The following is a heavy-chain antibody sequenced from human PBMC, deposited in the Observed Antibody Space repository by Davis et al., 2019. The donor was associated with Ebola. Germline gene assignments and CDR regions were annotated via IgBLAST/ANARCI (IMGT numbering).Heavy chain of an antibody. CDR1: GFTFSSYG. CDR3: AKDPVVAARVY. J-gene: IGHJ4*02. Sequence: GESLKISCAASGFTFSSYGMHWVRQAPGKGLEWVAVIWYDGSNKYYADSVKGRFTISRDNSKNTLYLQMNSLRAEDTAVYYCAKDPVVAARVYWGQGTLVTVSS. CDR2: IWYDGSNK. V-gene: IGHV3-33*06. D-gene: IGHD2-15*01.